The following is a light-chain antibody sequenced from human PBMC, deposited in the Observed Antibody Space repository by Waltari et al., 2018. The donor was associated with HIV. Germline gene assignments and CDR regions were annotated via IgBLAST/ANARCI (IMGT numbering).Light chain of an antibody. J-gene: IGLJ3*02. CDR1: SSDVGGYNY. Sequence: QSALTQPASVSGSPGQSITISCTGTSSDVGGYNYVSWYQQHPGKAPILMIFEVSNRPSVVSNRFSGSKSVNTASRTISGLQAEYEADYYCSSYTTRSTPDPNWVFGGGTKLTVL. V-gene: IGLV2-14*01. CDR2: EVS. CDR3: SSYTTRSTPDPNWV.